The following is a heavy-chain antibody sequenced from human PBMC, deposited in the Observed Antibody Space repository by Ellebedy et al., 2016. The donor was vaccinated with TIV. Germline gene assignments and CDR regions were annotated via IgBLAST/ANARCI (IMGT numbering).Heavy chain of an antibody. CDR2: IYPGDSDT. J-gene: IGHJ2*01. V-gene: IGHV5-51*01. D-gene: IGHD5-24*01. CDR1: GYSFTNYW. CDR3: ARGMTTIFTSFDL. Sequence: GGSLRLXXKGSGYSFTNYWIAWVRQMPGKGLEWMGIIYPGDSDTRYSPSFQGQVTISADKSISTAHLQWSSLKPSDTAMYYCARGMTTIFTSFDLWGRGTLVTVSS.